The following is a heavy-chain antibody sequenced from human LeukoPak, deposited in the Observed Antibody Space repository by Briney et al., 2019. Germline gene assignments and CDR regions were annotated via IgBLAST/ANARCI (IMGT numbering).Heavy chain of an antibody. CDR3: ARGITMDY. J-gene: IGHJ4*02. CDR2: IKQDGSEK. V-gene: IGHV3-7*04. CDR1: GFTFSSYW. Sequence: GGSLTLSCAASGFTFSSYWMTWVRQAPGKGLEWVANIKQDGSEKDYVDSLKGRFIISRDNAKNSLYLQMNSLRVEDTAVYYCARGITMDYWGQGTLVTVSS. D-gene: IGHD3-10*01.